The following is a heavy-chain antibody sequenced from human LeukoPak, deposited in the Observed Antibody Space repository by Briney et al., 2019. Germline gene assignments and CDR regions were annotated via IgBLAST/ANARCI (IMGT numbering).Heavy chain of an antibody. V-gene: IGHV3-48*01. CDR3: ARDGHSIRYFDWLPSAGAFDI. CDR2: ISSSSSTI. CDR1: GFTFSSYS. J-gene: IGHJ3*02. Sequence: GGSLRLSCAASGFTFSSYSMNWVRQAPGKGLEWVSYISSSSSTIYYADSVKGRFTISRDNAKNSLYLQMNSLRAEDTAVYYCARDGHSIRYFDWLPSAGAFDIWGQGTMVTVSS. D-gene: IGHD3-9*01.